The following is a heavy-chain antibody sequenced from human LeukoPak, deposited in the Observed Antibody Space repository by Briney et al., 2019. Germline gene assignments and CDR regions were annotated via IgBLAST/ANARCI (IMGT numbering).Heavy chain of an antibody. CDR2: IYSGGST. J-gene: IGHJ3*02. V-gene: IGHV3-53*01. D-gene: IGHD4-11*01. Sequence: GGSLRLSCAASGFTVSSNYMSWVRQAPGKGLEWVSVIYSGGSTYYADSVKGRFTISRDNSKNTLYLQMNSLRAEDTAVYYCARIDYSNAFDIWGQGTVVTVSS. CDR3: ARIDYSNAFDI. CDR1: GFTVSSNY.